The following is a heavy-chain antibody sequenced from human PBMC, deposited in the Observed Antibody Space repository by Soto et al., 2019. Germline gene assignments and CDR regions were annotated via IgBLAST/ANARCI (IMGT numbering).Heavy chain of an antibody. D-gene: IGHD4-17*01. Sequence: ASVKVSCKASGYTFTSYCISWVRQAPGQGLEWMGWISAYNGNTNYAQKLQGRVTMTTDASTSTAYMELRSLRSDDTAVYYCATTHDYGDYGNDAFEIWGQGTMVSVSS. J-gene: IGHJ3*02. CDR3: ATTHDYGDYGNDAFEI. CDR1: GYTFTSYC. V-gene: IGHV1-18*01. CDR2: ISAYNGNT.